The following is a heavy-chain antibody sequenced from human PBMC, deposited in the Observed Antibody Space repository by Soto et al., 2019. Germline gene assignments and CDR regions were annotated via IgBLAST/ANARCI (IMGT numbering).Heavy chain of an antibody. CDR1: GVTSQDYF. CDR2: VRNKARSYTT. D-gene: IGHD3-10*01. J-gene: IGHJ4*02. CDR3: AKDRSWTDAS. Sequence: PGGSLRLSCVASGVTSQDYFMARVRQAPGKGLEWVGRVRNKARSYTTDYAACVKGRFTISRDDAKDSVFLQLYSLRPEDTVVYYCAKDRSWTDASWGQGTVVHVSS. V-gene: IGHV3-72*01.